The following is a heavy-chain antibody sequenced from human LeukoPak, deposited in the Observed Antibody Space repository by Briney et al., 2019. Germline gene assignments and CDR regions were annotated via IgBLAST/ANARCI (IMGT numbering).Heavy chain of an antibody. J-gene: IGHJ4*02. Sequence: GGSLRLSCAASGFTFSSYAMHWVRQAPGQGLEWMGWINPNSGGTNYAQKFQGRVTMTRDTSISTAYMELSRLRSDDTAVYYCARGGITMIVVATFDYWGQGTLVTVSS. V-gene: IGHV1-2*02. CDR2: INPNSGGT. CDR3: ARGGITMIVVATFDY. CDR1: GFTFSSYA. D-gene: IGHD3-22*01.